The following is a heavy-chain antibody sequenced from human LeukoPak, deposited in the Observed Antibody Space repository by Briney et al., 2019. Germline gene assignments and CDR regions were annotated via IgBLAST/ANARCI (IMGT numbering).Heavy chain of an antibody. Sequence: SETLSLTCTVSGGSISSYYCSWIRQPPGKGLEWIGYMYYSGSTNYNPSLKSRVTISVDMSKNQFSLKLSSVTAADTAVYYCVRISTYLLFDDWGQGTLVTVSS. D-gene: IGHD3-3*02. V-gene: IGHV4-59*08. CDR1: GGSISSYY. CDR2: MYYSGST. J-gene: IGHJ4*02. CDR3: VRISTYLLFDD.